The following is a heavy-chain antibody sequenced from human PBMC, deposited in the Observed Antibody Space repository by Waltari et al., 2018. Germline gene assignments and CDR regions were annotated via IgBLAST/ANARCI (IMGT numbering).Heavy chain of an antibody. CDR3: ARVRVRGVIQSGSFDY. Sequence: QVQLQESGPGLVKPSETLSLTCAVSGYSISSGYYWGWIRQPPGKGLEWIGSIYHSGSTYYNPSLKSRVTISVDTSKNQFSLKLSSVTAADTAVYYCARVRVRGVIQSGSFDYWGQGTLVTVSS. D-gene: IGHD3-10*01. V-gene: IGHV4-38-2*01. J-gene: IGHJ4*02. CDR2: IYHSGST. CDR1: GYSISSGYY.